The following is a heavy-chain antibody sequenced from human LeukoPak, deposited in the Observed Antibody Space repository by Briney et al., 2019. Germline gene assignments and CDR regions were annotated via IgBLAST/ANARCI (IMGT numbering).Heavy chain of an antibody. J-gene: IGHJ4*02. D-gene: IGHD3-10*01. CDR3: ARDMVRGVIRAPSFGY. Sequence: ASVKVSCKASGYTFTGYYMHWVRQAPGQGLEWMGWINPNSGGANYAQKFQGRVTMTRDTSISTAYMELSRLRSDDTAVYYCARDMVRGVIRAPSFGYGGRGTLVTASS. CDR2: INPNSGGA. CDR1: GYTFTGYY. V-gene: IGHV1-2*02.